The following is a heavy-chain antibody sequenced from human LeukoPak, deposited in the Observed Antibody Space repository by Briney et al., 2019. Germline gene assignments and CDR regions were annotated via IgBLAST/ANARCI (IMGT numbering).Heavy chain of an antibody. D-gene: IGHD6-19*01. CDR1: GGSISSYY. Sequence: SETLSLTCTVSGGSISSYYWSGIRQPPGEGLEWIGYIYYSWSTNYTPSLKSRVTISVDTSKNQFSLKLSSVTAADTAVYYCARAGGWTGSPLVWGQGTTVTVSS. J-gene: IGHJ6*02. CDR2: IYYSWST. V-gene: IGHV4-59*01. CDR3: ARAGGWTGSPLV.